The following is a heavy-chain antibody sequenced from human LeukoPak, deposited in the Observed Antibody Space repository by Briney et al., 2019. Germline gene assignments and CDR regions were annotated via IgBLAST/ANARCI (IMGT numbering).Heavy chain of an antibody. D-gene: IGHD5-18*01. CDR1: GGSISSSSYY. CDR3: ARQEADTAMVFDY. Sequence: SETLSLTCTVSGGSISSSSYYWGWIRQPPGKGLEWIGSIYYSGSTYYNPSHKSRVTISVDTSKNQFSLKLSSVTAADTAVYYCARQEADTAMVFDYWGQGTLVTVSS. J-gene: IGHJ4*02. V-gene: IGHV4-39*01. CDR2: IYYSGST.